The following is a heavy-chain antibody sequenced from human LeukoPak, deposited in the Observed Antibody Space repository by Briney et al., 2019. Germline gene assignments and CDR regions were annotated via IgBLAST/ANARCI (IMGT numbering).Heavy chain of an antibody. CDR3: ARAYCSPTSCLMGGF. Sequence: ASVKVSCKASGYTFTSYAMHWVRQAPGQRLEWMGWINAGNGNTKYSQNFQGRVTITRDTSATTAYMSLNSLRSEDTAIYYCARAYCSPTSCLMGGFWGQGTLVTVSS. CDR2: INAGNGNT. CDR1: GYTFTSYA. J-gene: IGHJ4*02. V-gene: IGHV1-3*01. D-gene: IGHD2-2*01.